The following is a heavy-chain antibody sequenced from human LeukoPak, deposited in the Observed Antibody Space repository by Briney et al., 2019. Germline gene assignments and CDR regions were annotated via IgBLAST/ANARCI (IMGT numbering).Heavy chain of an antibody. D-gene: IGHD6-13*01. Sequence: VSVKVSCKASGYTFTSYGISWVRQDPGQGLEWMGWICAYNGNTNYAQKLQGRVTMTTDTSTSTAYMELRSLRSDDTAVYYCGRAGIAAAGPRSPFDYWGQGTLVTVSS. CDR2: ICAYNGNT. CDR1: GYTFTSYG. CDR3: GRAGIAAAGPRSPFDY. J-gene: IGHJ4*02. V-gene: IGHV1-18*01.